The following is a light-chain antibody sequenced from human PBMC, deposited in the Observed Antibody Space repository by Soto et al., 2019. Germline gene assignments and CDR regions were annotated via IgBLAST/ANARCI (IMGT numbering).Light chain of an antibody. CDR1: SSNIGNYY. CDR3: GTSDYSVSGWV. CDR2: QNN. Sequence: QSVLTQPPSVSAAPGQRVTISCSGSSSNIGNYYVSWYQQLPGTAPKLVIYQNNKRPSGIPDRFSGSKSGTSATLGISELQTGDEADYYCGTSDYSVSGWVFGGGTKLTVL. J-gene: IGLJ3*02. V-gene: IGLV1-51*02.